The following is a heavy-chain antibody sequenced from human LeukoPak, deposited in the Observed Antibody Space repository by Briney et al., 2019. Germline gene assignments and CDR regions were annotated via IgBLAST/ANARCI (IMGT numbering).Heavy chain of an antibody. J-gene: IGHJ4*02. CDR1: GGSISSGDYY. CDR3: AAGYSYGYFANYFDY. Sequence: PSQTLSLTCTVSGGSISSGDYYWSWIRQPPGKGLEWIGYIYYSGSTNYNPSLKSRVTISVDTSKNQFSLKLSSVTAADTAVYYCAAGYSYGYFANYFDYWGQGTLVTVSS. CDR2: IYYSGST. V-gene: IGHV4-61*08. D-gene: IGHD5-18*01.